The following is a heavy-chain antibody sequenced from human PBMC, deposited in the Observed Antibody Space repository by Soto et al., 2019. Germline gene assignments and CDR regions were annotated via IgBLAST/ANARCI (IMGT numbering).Heavy chain of an antibody. CDR3: AREKVTSGYPD. J-gene: IGHJ4*02. Sequence: QVPLVQSGAEVKKPGASVEISCKASGYTFTSYDINWVRQATGQGLEWMGWMNPNSGNTAYAQKFQGRITMTRNTSISTAYMELSSLRSEDTAVYYCAREKVTSGYPDWGQGTLVTVSS. D-gene: IGHD3-22*01. CDR1: GYTFTSYD. V-gene: IGHV1-8*01. CDR2: MNPNSGNT.